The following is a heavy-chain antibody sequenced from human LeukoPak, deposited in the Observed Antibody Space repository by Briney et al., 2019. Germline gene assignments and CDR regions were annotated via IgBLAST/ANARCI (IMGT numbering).Heavy chain of an antibody. V-gene: IGHV3-74*01. CDR1: GFTFSSYL. D-gene: IGHD6-19*01. Sequence: GSLRLSCAASGFTFSSYLMHWVRQAPGKGLVWVSRINSDGSSTSYADSVKGRFTISRDNAKNTLFLQMNSLRVEDTAVYYCARVGSSGWYLSYYYGMDVWGQGTTVTVSS. CDR3: ARVGSSGWYLSYYYGMDV. J-gene: IGHJ6*02. CDR2: INSDGSST.